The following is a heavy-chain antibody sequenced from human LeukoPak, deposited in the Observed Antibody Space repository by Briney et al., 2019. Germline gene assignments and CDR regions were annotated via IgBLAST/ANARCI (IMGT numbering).Heavy chain of an antibody. CDR3: ARHRGVTDDAFDI. Sequence: GESLKISCKGSGYSFTSYWSGWVRQMPGKGLEWMGIIYPGDSDTRYSPSFQGQVTISADKSISTAYLQWSSLKASDTAMYYCARHRGVTDDAFDIWGQGTMVTVSS. CDR1: GYSFTSYW. D-gene: IGHD2-21*02. CDR2: IYPGDSDT. J-gene: IGHJ3*02. V-gene: IGHV5-51*01.